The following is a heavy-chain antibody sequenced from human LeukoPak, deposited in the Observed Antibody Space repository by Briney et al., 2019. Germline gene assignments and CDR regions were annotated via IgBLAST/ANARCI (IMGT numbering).Heavy chain of an antibody. CDR2: ITVSSST. CDR1: GFTCSTYT. Sequence: PGGSLRLSCAASGFTCSTYTMNWVRQAPGKGLEWLSYITVSSSTYYADSVRGRVTISRDNDKHSLYLQMNSLRDEDTAVYYCARGDTLSDLNAFDLWGQGTMVTVSS. V-gene: IGHV3-48*02. J-gene: IGHJ3*01. CDR3: ARGDTLSDLNAFDL.